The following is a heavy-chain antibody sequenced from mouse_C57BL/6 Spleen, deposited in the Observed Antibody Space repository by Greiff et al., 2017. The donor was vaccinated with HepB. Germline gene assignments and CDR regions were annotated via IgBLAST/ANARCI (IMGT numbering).Heavy chain of an antibody. J-gene: IGHJ3*01. CDR3: ARLGYYGSRAWFAY. CDR2: INPNNGGT. V-gene: IGHV1-18*01. CDR1: GYTFTDYH. D-gene: IGHD1-1*01. Sequence: EVQLQQSGPELVKPGASVKIPCKASGYTFTDYHMDWVKQSHGKSLEWIGDINPNNGGTIYNQKFKGKATLTVDKSSSTAYMELRSLTSEDTAVYYCARLGYYGSRAWFAYWGQGTLVTVSA.